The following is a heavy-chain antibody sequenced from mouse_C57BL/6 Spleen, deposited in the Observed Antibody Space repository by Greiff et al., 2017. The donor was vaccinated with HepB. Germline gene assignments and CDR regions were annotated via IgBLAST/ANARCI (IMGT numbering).Heavy chain of an antibody. CDR2: INPYNGGT. D-gene: IGHD2-1*01. J-gene: IGHJ3*01. V-gene: IGHV1-19*01. Sequence: EVQLQQSGPVLVKPGASVKMSCKASGYTFTDYYMNWVKQSHGKSLEWIGVINPYNGGTSYNQKFKGKATLTVDKSSSTAYMELNSLTSEDSAVYYCARSGPSTMARAFFAYWGQGTLVTVSA. CDR3: ARSGPSTMARAFFAY. CDR1: GYTFTDYY.